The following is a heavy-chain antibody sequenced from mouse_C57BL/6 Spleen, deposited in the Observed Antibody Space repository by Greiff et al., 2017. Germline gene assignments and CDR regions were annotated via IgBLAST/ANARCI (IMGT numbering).Heavy chain of an antibody. V-gene: IGHV5-17*01. CDR3: ARDCGPAWFAY. Sequence: EVKLMESGGGLVKPGGSLKLSCAASGFTFSDYGMHWVRQAPEKGLEWVAYISSGSSTIYYADTVKGRFTISRDNAKNTLFLQMTSLRSEYTAMYYCARDCGPAWFAYWGQGTLVTVSA. CDR2: ISSGSSTI. J-gene: IGHJ3*01. CDR1: GFTFSDYG.